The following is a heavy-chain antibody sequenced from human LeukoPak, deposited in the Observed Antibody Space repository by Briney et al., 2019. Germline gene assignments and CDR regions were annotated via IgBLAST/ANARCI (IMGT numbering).Heavy chain of an antibody. J-gene: IGHJ4*02. D-gene: IGHD6-13*01. Sequence: PSETLSLTCTVSGGSISSSSFYWGWIRQPPGKGLEWIASIYHSGSTFYNPSLKSRVSMSVDTSKNHFSLKLSSVTAADTAVYYCARHSLYSSSWYGFGNYFDYWGQGTLVTVSS. CDR1: GGSISSSSFY. CDR3: ARHSLYSSSWYGFGNYFDY. V-gene: IGHV4-39*01. CDR2: IYHSGST.